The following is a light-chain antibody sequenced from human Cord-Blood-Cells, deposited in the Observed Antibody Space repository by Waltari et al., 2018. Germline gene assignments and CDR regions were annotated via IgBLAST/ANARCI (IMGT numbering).Light chain of an antibody. CDR2: EVS. V-gene: IGLV2-8*01. J-gene: IGLJ3*02. CDR1: SSAVGGYTY. Sequence: QSALTQPPSASGSPRQSVTISCTGTSSAVGGYTYVSWYQQHPGKAPKLMIYEVSKRPSGVPDRFSGSKSGNTASLTVSGLQAEDEADYYCSSYAGSNNLVFGGGTKLTVL. CDR3: SSYAGSNNLV.